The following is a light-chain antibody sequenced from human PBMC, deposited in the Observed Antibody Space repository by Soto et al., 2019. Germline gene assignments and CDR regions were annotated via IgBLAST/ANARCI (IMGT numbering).Light chain of an antibody. CDR2: DAS. V-gene: IGKV3-11*01. Sequence: EIVLTQSPATLSLSPGERATLSCRASQSVSSYLAWYQQKPGQAPRLLIYDASNRATGIPARFSGSGSGTDFTLTISSLEPEDLEIYYCQKTYTSPYTFGPGTKVDIK. J-gene: IGKJ2*01. CDR3: QKTYTSPYT. CDR1: QSVSSY.